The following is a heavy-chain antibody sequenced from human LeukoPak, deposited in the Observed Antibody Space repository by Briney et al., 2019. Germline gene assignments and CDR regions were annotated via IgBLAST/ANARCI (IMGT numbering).Heavy chain of an antibody. V-gene: IGHV1-69*06. J-gene: IGHJ5*02. D-gene: IGHD2-15*01. Sequence: SVKVSCKASGGTFSSYAISWVRQAPGQGLEWMGGIIPIFGTANYAQKFQGRVTITADKSTSTAYMELSSLRSEDTAVYYCARDYCSGGSCHYYNWFDPWGQGTLVTVSS. CDR3: ARDYCSGGSCHYYNWFDP. CDR2: IIPIFGTA. CDR1: GGTFSSYA.